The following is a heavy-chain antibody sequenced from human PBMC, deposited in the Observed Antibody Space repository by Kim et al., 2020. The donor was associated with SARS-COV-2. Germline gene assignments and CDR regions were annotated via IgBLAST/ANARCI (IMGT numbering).Heavy chain of an antibody. D-gene: IGHD3-10*01. V-gene: IGHV3-9*01. CDR3: AKANMVRGVNYYYGIDV. CDR1: GFTFDDYA. CDR2: ISWNSGSI. Sequence: GGSLRLSCAASGFTFDDYAMHWVRQAPGKGLEWVSGISWNSGSIGYADSVKGRFTISRDNAKNSLYLQMNSLRAEDTALYYCAKANMVRGVNYYYGIDVWGQGTTVTVSS. J-gene: IGHJ6*02.